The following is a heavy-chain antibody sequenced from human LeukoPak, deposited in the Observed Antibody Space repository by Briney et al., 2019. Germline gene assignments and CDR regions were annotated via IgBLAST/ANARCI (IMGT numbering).Heavy chain of an antibody. CDR1: GGSFSGYY. J-gene: IGHJ4*02. V-gene: IGHV4-34*01. Sequence: SETLSLTCAVYGGSFSGYYWSWIRQPPGKGLEWIGSIYYSGSTYYNPSLKSRVAISVDTSKNQFSLKLSSVTAADTAVYYCARERYSSGCPDYWGQGTLVTVSS. CDR3: ARERYSSGCPDY. CDR2: IYYSGST. D-gene: IGHD6-19*01.